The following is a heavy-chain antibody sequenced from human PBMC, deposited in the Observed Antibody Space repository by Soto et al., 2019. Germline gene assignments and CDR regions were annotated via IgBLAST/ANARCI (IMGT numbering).Heavy chain of an antibody. Sequence: QVHLVQSGVEVKTPGASVKVSCQASVYTFFTYYISWVRQAPGQGLEGMGWISTYSGDTKYAQKFQGRVTMTTDTSTTTAYLELRSLRSDDTAVYYCARHHGPTTSENWFDPWGQGTLVTVSS. J-gene: IGHJ5*02. CDR1: VYTFFTYY. CDR2: ISTYSGDT. CDR3: ARHHGPTTSENWFDP. V-gene: IGHV1-18*01. D-gene: IGHD5-12*01.